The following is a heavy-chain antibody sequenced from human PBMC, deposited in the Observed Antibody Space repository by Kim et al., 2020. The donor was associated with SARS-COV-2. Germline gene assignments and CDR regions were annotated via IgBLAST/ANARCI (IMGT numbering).Heavy chain of an antibody. CDR3: ARAKLVQGVFYYYYYMDV. V-gene: IGHV1-8*01. J-gene: IGHJ6*03. CDR1: GYTFTSYD. Sequence: ASVKVSCKASGYTFTSYDINWVRPATGQGLEWMGWMNPNSGNTDYAQKLQGRVTMTRNTSISTAYMELSSLRSEDTAVYYCARAKLVQGVFYYYYYMDVWGKGTTVTVSS. CDR2: MNPNSGNT. D-gene: IGHD3-10*01.